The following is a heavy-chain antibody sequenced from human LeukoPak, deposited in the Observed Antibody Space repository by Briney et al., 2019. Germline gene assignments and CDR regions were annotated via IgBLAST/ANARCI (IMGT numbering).Heavy chain of an antibody. V-gene: IGHV3-48*04. J-gene: IGHJ3*02. D-gene: IGHD3-16*01. CDR3: ARTLGIRLGAFDI. CDR1: GFTFSDYN. Sequence: GGSLRLSCAASGFTFSDYNMNWVRQAPGKGLEWVSYISSSSSTIHYADSVKGRFTISRDNAKNSLYLQMNSLRAEDTAVYYCARTLGIRLGAFDIWGQGTMVTVSS. CDR2: ISSSSSTI.